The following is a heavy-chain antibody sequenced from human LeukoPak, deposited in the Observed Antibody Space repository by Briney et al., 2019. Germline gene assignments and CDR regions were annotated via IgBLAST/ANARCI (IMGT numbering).Heavy chain of an antibody. CDR1: GFTFTNYN. V-gene: IGHV3-30*18. D-gene: IGHD3-9*01. CDR2: ILYDGSKK. Sequence: PGGPLRLSCAASGFTFTNYNMHWVRQTPGKGLQWVAAILYDGSKKYYADSVKGRFSVYRDNSDYTLYLQMNNLKTDDTALYSCANFDGDSQAFHIWGLGTMVTVSS. J-gene: IGHJ3*02. CDR3: ANFDGDSQAFHI.